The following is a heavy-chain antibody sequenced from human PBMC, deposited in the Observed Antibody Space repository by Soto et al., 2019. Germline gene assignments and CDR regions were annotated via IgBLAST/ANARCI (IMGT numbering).Heavy chain of an antibody. CDR3: ARSWYVRVDYAFDA. D-gene: IGHD6-13*01. V-gene: IGHV1-18*01. CDR1: GYSFTSYG. CDR2: ISVYNGNT. J-gene: IGHJ3*01. Sequence: GASVKVSCKASGYSFTSYGISWVRQAPGQGLEWMGWISVYNGNTNYAQKLQGRVTMTTDTSTSTAYMELRSLRSDDTAVYYCARSWYVRVDYAFDAWGQGTMVTVSS.